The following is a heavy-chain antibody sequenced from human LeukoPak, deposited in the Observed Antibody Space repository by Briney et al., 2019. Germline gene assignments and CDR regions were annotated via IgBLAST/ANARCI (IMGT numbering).Heavy chain of an antibody. J-gene: IGHJ6*03. CDR1: GGSFSGYY. D-gene: IGHD1-14*01. Sequence: TSETLSLTCAVYGGSFSGYYWSWIRQPPGKGLEWIGEINHSGSTNYNPSLKCRVTISVDTSKNQFSLKLSSVTAADTAVYYCASAHIAGYYYYYMDVWGKGTTVTVSS. CDR2: INHSGST. V-gene: IGHV4-34*01. CDR3: ASAHIAGYYYYYMDV.